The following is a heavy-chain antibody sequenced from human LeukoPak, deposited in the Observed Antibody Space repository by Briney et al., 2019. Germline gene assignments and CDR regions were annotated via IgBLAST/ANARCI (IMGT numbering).Heavy chain of an antibody. D-gene: IGHD3-10*01. CDR1: AFTFSTYA. Sequence: GGSLRLSCAASAFTFSTYAMNWVRQAPGKGLEWVSAISGSGGSTYYADSVKGRFTISRDNSKNTLYLQMNSLRAEDTAVYYCAKLQYYYGSGSGFDPWGQGTLVTVSS. CDR2: ISGSGGST. CDR3: AKLQYYYGSGSGFDP. V-gene: IGHV3-23*01. J-gene: IGHJ5*02.